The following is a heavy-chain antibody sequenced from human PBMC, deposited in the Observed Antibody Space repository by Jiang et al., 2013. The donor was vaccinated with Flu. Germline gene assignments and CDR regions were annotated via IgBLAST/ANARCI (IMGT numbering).Heavy chain of an antibody. CDR3: ATALSSRSSVRP. CDR2: INPNSGET. CDR1: GYTFTGYY. J-gene: IGHJ5*02. Sequence: GAEVKKPGASVKVSCKASGYTFTGYYMHWVRQAPGQGLEWMGWINPNSGETIYAQKFQGRVTMTEDTSTDTAYMELSSLRSEDTAVYYCATALSSRSSVRPWGQGTLVTVSS. V-gene: IGHV1-2*02. D-gene: IGHD6-6*01.